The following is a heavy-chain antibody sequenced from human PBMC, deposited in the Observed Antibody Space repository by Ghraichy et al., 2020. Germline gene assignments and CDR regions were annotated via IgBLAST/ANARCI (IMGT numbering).Heavy chain of an antibody. CDR2: ISWNSGRI. CDR1: GFNFDDHA. D-gene: IGHD6-19*01. J-gene: IGHJ4*02. V-gene: IGHV3-9*01. CDR3: TKDALLRSPQWLADFDY. Sequence: SLNISCVASGFNFDDHAMHWVRQAPGKGLEWVSGISWNSGRIGYADSVKGRFIISRDNAKNSLYLEMNSLRPEDTAFYYCTKDALLRSPQWLADFDYWGQGTLATVSS.